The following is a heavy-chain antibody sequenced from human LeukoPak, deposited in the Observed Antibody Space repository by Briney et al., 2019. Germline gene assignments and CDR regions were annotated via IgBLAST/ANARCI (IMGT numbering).Heavy chain of an antibody. CDR1: RGTFSDYA. V-gene: IGHV1-69*05. J-gene: IGHJ4*02. D-gene: IGHD3-22*01. Sequence: ASVKVSCKASRGTFSDYAITWVRQAPGQGLEWMGGIIPMFNTVNYAQKLQGRVTITTDESMTTAYMELSRLRFEDTAVYYCARQTNYFASSGYSYWGQGTLVTVSS. CDR3: ARQTNYFASSGYSY. CDR2: IIPMFNTV.